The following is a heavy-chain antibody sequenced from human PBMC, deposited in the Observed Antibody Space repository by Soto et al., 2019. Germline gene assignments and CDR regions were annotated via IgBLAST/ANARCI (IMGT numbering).Heavy chain of an antibody. CDR2: IYYSGST. V-gene: IGHV4-59*01. J-gene: IGHJ4*02. CDR1: GGSISSYY. CDR3: ARRYGGNFDS. D-gene: IGHD1-26*01. Sequence: QVQLQESGPGLVKPSETLSLTCTVSGGSISSYYWSWIRQPPGKGLEWIGYIYYSGSTNYNPSLKSRVSISVDTSKNQFSLKLSSVPAADTAVYYCARRYGGNFDSWGQGTLVTVSS.